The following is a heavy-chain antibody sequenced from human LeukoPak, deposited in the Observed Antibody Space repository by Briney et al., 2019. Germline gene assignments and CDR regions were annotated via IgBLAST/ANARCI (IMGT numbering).Heavy chain of an antibody. V-gene: IGHV4-34*01. CDR1: GGSFNGYY. CDR2: INHSGST. D-gene: IGHD6-19*01. J-gene: IGHJ4*02. Sequence: SETLSLTCAVYGGSFNGYYWSWIRQPPGKGLEWIGEINHSGSTNYNPSLKSRVTISVDTSKNQFSLKLSSVTAADTAVYYCAILRHSSDSDYWGQGTLVTVSS. CDR3: AILRHSSDSDY.